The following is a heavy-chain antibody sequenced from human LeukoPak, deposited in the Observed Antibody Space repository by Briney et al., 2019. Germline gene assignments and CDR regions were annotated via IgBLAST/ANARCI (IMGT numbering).Heavy chain of an antibody. CDR1: GFTVSSNY. D-gene: IGHD6-19*01. J-gene: IGHJ4*02. Sequence: GGSLRLSCAASGFTVSSNYMSWVRQAPGKGLEWVSVIYSGGSTYYADSVKGRFTISRDNSKNTLYLRMNSLRAEDTAVYYCARVHKQWPSGDFFDYWGQGTLVTVSS. CDR2: IYSGGST. V-gene: IGHV3-53*01. CDR3: ARVHKQWPSGDFFDY.